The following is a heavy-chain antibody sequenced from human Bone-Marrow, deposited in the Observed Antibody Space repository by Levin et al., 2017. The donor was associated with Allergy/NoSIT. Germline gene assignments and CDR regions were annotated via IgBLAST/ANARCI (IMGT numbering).Heavy chain of an antibody. V-gene: IGHV1-69*13. CDR3: ARDYCNSTSCYPYYFYNDV. J-gene: IGHJ6*03. CDR1: GGTFSDYP. Sequence: SVKVSCKASGGTFSDYPITWVRQAPGQGLEWMGGIIPIFGTANYAQKFQGRVTITADESTSTAYMELSSLRSEDTAMYYCARDYCNSTSCYPYYFYNDVWGKGTTVTVSS. CDR2: IIPIFGTA. D-gene: IGHD2-2*01.